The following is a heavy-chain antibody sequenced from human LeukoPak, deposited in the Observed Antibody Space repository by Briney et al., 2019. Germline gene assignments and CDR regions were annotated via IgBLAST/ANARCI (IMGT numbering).Heavy chain of an antibody. CDR2: LRNDDGST. D-gene: IGHD6-13*01. CDR3: ARGRAGGPDVFDM. CDR1: GFTFTSYW. Sequence: PGGSLRLSCAVSGFTFTSYWMHWVRQVPGKRLVWVARLRNDDGSTNYADSVKDRFTISRDSAKNTLYLQMITLRDEDTAMYYCARGRAGGPDVFDMWGQGTMVTVSS. J-gene: IGHJ3*02. V-gene: IGHV3-74*01.